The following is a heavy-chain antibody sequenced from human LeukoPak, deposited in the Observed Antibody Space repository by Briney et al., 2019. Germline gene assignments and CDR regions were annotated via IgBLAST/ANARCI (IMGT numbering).Heavy chain of an antibody. V-gene: IGHV3-23*01. CDR3: AKEGITMVRGVVDAFDI. J-gene: IGHJ3*02. D-gene: IGHD3-10*01. Sequence: GGSLRLSCAATGFTFRDYAMSWVRQAPGKGLEWVSAISGSGGSTYYADSVKGRFTISRDNSKNTLYLQMNSLRAEDTAVYYCAKEGITMVRGVVDAFDIWGQGTMVTVSS. CDR1: GFTFRDYA. CDR2: ISGSGGST.